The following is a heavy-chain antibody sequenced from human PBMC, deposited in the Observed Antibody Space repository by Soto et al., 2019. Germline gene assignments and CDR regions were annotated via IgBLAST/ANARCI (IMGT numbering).Heavy chain of an antibody. Sequence: PGGSLRLSCGASGFTFSSYAMSWVRQVPGKGLEWVSRLSGSGATTKYADSVEGRFTISRDNSKNTLYLQMDSLSAEDTAIYYCAKARCSDTDCYFPDTWGQGTLVTVSS. V-gene: IGHV3-23*01. CDR3: AKARCSDTDCYFPDT. D-gene: IGHD2-21*02. J-gene: IGHJ5*02. CDR2: LSGSGATT. CDR1: GFTFSSYA.